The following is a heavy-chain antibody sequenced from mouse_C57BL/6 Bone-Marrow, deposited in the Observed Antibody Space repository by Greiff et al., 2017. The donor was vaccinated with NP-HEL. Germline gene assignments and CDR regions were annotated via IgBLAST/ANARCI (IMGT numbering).Heavy chain of an antibody. Sequence: EVKLQESGPGLVKPSQSLSLTCSVTGYSITSGYYWNWIRQFPGNKLEWMGYISYDGSNNYNPSLKNRISITRDTSKNQFFLKLNSVTTEDTATYYCARDYSNYGVDYWGQGTSVTVSS. V-gene: IGHV3-6*01. CDR1: GYSITSGYY. D-gene: IGHD2-5*01. CDR2: ISYDGSN. CDR3: ARDYSNYGVDY. J-gene: IGHJ4*01.